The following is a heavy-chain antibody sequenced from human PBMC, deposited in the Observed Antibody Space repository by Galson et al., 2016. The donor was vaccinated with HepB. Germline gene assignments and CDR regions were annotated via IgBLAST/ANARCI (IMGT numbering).Heavy chain of an antibody. J-gene: IGHJ3*02. V-gene: IGHV3-7*04. CDR2: INQDGSEK. CDR3: ARDPGYSAFDI. CDR1: GFTFGSYW. D-gene: IGHD5-12*01. Sequence: SLRLSCAASGFTFGSYWMSWVRQAPGKGLELAANINQDGSEKSYVDSAKGRFTISRDNAKNSLYLQMNSLRAEDTAVYFCARDPGYSAFDIRGQGTMVTVSS.